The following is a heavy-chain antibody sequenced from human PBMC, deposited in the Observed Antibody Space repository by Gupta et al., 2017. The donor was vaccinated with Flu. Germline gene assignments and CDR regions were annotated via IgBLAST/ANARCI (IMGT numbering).Heavy chain of an antibody. J-gene: IGHJ6*02. CDR3: AREASGYSSGRINYYYYGMDV. CDR2: IIPIFGTA. V-gene: IGHV1-69*06. Sequence: EWMGGIIPIFGTANYAQKFQGRVTITADKSTSTAYMELSSLRSEDTAVYYCAREASGYSSGRINYYYYGMDVWGQGTTVTVSS. D-gene: IGHD6-19*01.